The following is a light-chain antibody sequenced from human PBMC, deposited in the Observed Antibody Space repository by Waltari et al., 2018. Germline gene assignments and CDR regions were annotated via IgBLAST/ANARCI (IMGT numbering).Light chain of an antibody. V-gene: IGKV1-39*01. CDR1: QSVSPS. CDR3: QQSHTFPYT. CDR2: ATS. Sequence: DNQMTQSPSSLSASVGDRVTITCRASQSVSPSLNWYQQKSGTAPKLLIFATSTLQRGVPSRFSGGGSRTDFTLTISNLQPEDSATYYCQQSHTFPYTFGQGTKLEIK. J-gene: IGKJ2*01.